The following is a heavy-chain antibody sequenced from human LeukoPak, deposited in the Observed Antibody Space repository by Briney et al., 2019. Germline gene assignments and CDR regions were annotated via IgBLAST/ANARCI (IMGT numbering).Heavy chain of an antibody. CDR1: GYTFTSYY. D-gene: IGHD6-6*01. CDR2: INPSSGRT. J-gene: IGHJ3*02. CDR3: ARTYSSSTLDAFDI. V-gene: IGHV1-46*01. Sequence: ASVKVSCKASGYTFTSYYMHWVRQAPGQGLEWMGMINPSSGRTSYAQKFQGRVAMARDTSTSTVYMELSSLRSEDTAVYYCARTYSSSTLDAFDIWGQGTMVTVSS.